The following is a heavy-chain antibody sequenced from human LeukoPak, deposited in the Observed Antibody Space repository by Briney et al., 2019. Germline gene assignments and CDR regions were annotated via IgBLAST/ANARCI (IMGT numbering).Heavy chain of an antibody. J-gene: IGHJ4*02. D-gene: IGHD3-3*01. Sequence: SETLSLTCTVSGGSINSNNYYWGWIRQPPGKGLEWIGSIYSSGSAYYNPSLKSRVTISVDTSKNQFSLRLGSVTAADTAVYYCQSRYLEWLLEYWGQGTLVTVSS. CDR3: QSRYLEWLLEY. CDR1: GGSINSNNYY. V-gene: IGHV4-39*01. CDR2: IYSSGSA.